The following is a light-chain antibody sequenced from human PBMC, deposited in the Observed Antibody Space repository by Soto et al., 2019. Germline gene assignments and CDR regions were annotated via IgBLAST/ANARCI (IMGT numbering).Light chain of an antibody. CDR2: AAS. J-gene: IGKJ4*01. V-gene: IGKV1-16*02. CDR3: QQYNSYPVS. Sequence: DIQMTQSPSSLSASVGDRVTIPCRASQGISNHLSWFQQKPGKTPKSLISAASSLQSGVTSKFSGSGSGTDFTPTISSLQPEDFATYYCQQYNSYPVSCGGGTKVEIK. CDR1: QGISNH.